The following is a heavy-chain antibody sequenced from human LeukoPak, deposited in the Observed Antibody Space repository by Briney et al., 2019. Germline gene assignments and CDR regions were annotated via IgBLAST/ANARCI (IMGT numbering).Heavy chain of an antibody. V-gene: IGHV4-34*01. CDR2: INHSGST. D-gene: IGHD3-10*01. CDR1: GGSFSGYY. CDR3: ARGRRGFGYGMDV. Sequence: SETLSLTCAVYGGSFSGYYWSWIRQPPGKGLEWIGEINHSGSTNYNPSLKSRVTISVDTSQNQFSLKLNSVTAADTAVFYCARGRRGFGYGMDVWGQGTTVTVSS. J-gene: IGHJ6*02.